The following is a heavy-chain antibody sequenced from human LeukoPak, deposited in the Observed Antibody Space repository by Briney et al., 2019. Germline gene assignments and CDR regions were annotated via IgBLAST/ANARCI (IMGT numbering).Heavy chain of an antibody. V-gene: IGHV1-2*02. CDR2: INPNSGGT. J-gene: IGHJ4*02. CDR1: GYSFADYY. CDR3: ARDPYSGSYHFDY. Sequence: GASVKVSCKASGYSFADYYMHWVRQAPGQGLEWMGWINPNSGGTNYAQKFQGRVTMTRDTSISTAYMELSRLRSDDTAVYYCARDPYSGSYHFDYWGQGTLVTVSS. D-gene: IGHD1-26*01.